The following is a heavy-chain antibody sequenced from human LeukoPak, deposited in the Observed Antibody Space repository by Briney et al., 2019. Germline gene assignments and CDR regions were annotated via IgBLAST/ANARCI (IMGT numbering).Heavy chain of an antibody. CDR3: ARVGQFDY. Sequence: GGSLRLSCAASGFILSDYHMSWIRQAPGKGLEWVSYISEFGTTTYYADTVKGRFTISRDNAKKSVYLQMNSLRAEDTAVYYCARVGQFDYWGQGTLVTDSS. CDR2: ISEFGTTT. CDR1: GFILSDYH. V-gene: IGHV3-11*04. J-gene: IGHJ4*02.